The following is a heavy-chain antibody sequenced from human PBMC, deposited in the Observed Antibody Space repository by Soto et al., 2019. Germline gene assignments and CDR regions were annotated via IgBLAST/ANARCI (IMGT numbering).Heavy chain of an antibody. CDR1: GFTFSSYG. V-gene: IGHV3-30*18. Sequence: PGGSLRLSCAASGFTFSSYGMHWVRQAPGKGLEWVAVISYDGSNKYYADSVKGRFTISRDNSKNTLYLQMNSLRAEDTAVYYCAKDMLDYGDYGYYYYGMDVWGQGTTVTVSS. CDR3: AKDMLDYGDYGYYYYGMDV. CDR2: ISYDGSNK. D-gene: IGHD4-17*01. J-gene: IGHJ6*02.